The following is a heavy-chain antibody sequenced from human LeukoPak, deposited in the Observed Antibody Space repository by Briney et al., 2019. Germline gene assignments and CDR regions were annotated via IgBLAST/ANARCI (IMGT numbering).Heavy chain of an antibody. CDR1: GGSFSGYY. J-gene: IGHJ4*02. D-gene: IGHD3-3*01. Sequence: SETLSLTCAVYGGSFSGYYWSWIRQPPGKGLEWIGEINHSGSTNYNPSLKSRVTISVDTSKNQFSLKLSSVTAADTAVYYCARASALITIFGVVNNLYFGYWGQGTLVTVSS. V-gene: IGHV4-34*01. CDR3: ARASALITIFGVVNNLYFGY. CDR2: INHSGST.